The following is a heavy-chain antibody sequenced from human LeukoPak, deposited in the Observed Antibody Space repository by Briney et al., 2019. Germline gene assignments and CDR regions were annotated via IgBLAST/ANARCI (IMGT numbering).Heavy chain of an antibody. CDR2: IYYSGST. CDR3: ARHEGLGPITIFGVVNDAFDI. Sequence: WIRQPPGKGLEWIGSIYYSGSTYYNPSLKSRVTISVDTSKNQFSLKLSSVTAADTAVYYCARHEGLGPITIFGVVNDAFDIWGQGTVVTVSS. D-gene: IGHD3-3*01. J-gene: IGHJ3*02. V-gene: IGHV4-39*01.